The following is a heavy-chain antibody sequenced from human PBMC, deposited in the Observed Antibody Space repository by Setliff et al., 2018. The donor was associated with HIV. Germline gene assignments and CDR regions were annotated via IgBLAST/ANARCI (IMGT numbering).Heavy chain of an antibody. CDR3: ARARVGFDP. CDR1: GGSISSGGYS. CDR2: IFHSGRI. J-gene: IGHJ5*02. V-gene: IGHV4-30-2*01. Sequence: SETLSLTCAVSGGSISSGGYSWTWIRQPPGKGLEWIAYIFHSGRIYYNPTLKSRVTISVDRSQNQFSLRLSSVTAADTAVYYCARARVGFDPWGQGTLVTVSS.